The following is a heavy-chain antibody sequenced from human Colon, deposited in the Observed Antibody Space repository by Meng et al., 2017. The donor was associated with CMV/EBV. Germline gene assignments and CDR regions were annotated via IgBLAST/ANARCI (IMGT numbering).Heavy chain of an antibody. D-gene: IGHD4-17*01. J-gene: IGHJ4*02. V-gene: IGHV3-30*04. CDR1: GFTFSNSG. CDR3: ARVGDYPGGYFDY. Sequence: GGSLRLSCAASGFTFSNSGLHWVRQAPGKGLEWVALISFDGRSKYYADSVKGRFTVSRDNSKNTLFLQMNSLRVEGTAVYYCARVGDYPGGYFDYWGQGTLVTVSS. CDR2: ISFDGRSK.